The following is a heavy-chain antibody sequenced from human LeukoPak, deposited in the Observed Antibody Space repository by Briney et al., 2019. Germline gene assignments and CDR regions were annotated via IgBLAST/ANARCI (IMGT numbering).Heavy chain of an antibody. J-gene: IGHJ4*02. V-gene: IGHV3-7*01. CDR3: ARDGGLHTNFDY. D-gene: IGHD2-15*01. CDR2: TKPDGSAE. CDR1: GFSFRNYW. Sequence: GGSLRLSCAASGFSFRNYWMGWVRQAPGKGLEWVANTKPDGSAEYYADSVRGRLTASRDNANNLLYLQMNRLRAEDTAVYYCARDGGLHTNFDYWGQGTLLTVSS.